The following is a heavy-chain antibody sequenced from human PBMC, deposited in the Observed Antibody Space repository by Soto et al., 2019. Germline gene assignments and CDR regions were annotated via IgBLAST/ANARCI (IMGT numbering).Heavy chain of an antibody. CDR3: ARHNSGFVIKPGNWFDP. J-gene: IGHJ5*02. Sequence: QVQLQESGPGLVKPSETLSLTCTVSGGSISSYYWSWIRQPPGKGLEWIGYIYYSGSTNYNPSLKSRATISVDTSKNQFSLKLSSVTAADTAVYYCARHNSGFVIKPGNWFDPWGQGTLVTVSS. CDR1: GGSISSYY. V-gene: IGHV4-59*08. D-gene: IGHD3-16*02. CDR2: IYYSGST.